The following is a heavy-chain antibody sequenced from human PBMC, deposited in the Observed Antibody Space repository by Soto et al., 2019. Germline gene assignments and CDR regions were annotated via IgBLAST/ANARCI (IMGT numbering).Heavy chain of an antibody. CDR3: ARGGYGDYVSGGGDDY. Sequence: QVQLVQSGAEVKKPGASVKVSCKASGYTFTSYDIYWVRQATGQGLEWMGWMHPNSGNTGYAQNFQGRVTMTRNTPISTAYMGLSSLRSEDTAVYYCARGGYGDYVSGGGDDYWGQGTLVTVSS. D-gene: IGHD4-17*01. V-gene: IGHV1-8*01. J-gene: IGHJ4*02. CDR1: GYTFTSYD. CDR2: MHPNSGNT.